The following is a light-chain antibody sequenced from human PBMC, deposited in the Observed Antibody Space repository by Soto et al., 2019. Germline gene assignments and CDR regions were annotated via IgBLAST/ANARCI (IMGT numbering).Light chain of an antibody. V-gene: IGKV3-20*01. Sequence: EIVLTQSPGTLSLSPGERATLSCRASQSISSNLAWYQQKLGQAPRLLIYRASTRATGIPARFSGSGSGTEFTLTISRLEPEDFAVYYCQQYGGSPRTFGQGTKVDIK. CDR2: RAS. J-gene: IGKJ1*01. CDR1: QSISSN. CDR3: QQYGGSPRT.